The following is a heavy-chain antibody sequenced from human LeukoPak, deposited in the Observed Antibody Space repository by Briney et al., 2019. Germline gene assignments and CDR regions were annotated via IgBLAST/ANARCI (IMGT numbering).Heavy chain of an antibody. D-gene: IGHD6-19*01. V-gene: IGHV1-3*01. J-gene: IGHJ6*02. Sequence: APVKVCGKASEHPYTRFVMNWGPQAPGQRVKWMGWINAGNGNTKYSQKFTGRVTITRDTSVSTAYMELSSLRSEDTDVYDCARDSQQWLAPYYYGMDVWGQGTTVTVSS. CDR2: INAGNGNT. CDR3: ARDSQQWLAPYYYGMDV. CDR1: EHPYTRFV.